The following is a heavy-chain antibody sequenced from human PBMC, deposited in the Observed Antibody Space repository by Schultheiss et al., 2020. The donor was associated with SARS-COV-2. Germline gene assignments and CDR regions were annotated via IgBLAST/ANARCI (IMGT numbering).Heavy chain of an antibody. CDR2: IYSGDNT. D-gene: IGHD6-13*01. J-gene: IGHJ4*02. V-gene: IGHV3-53*01. CDR3: AKVGDSSSWYESDY. CDR1: GFTISTYD. Sequence: GGSLRLSCAASGFTISTYDMSWVRQAPGKGLEWVSVIYSGDNTYYADSVKGRFTISRDNSKNTLSLHMNSLRAEDTAVYYCAKVGDSSSWYESDYWGQGTRVTVAS.